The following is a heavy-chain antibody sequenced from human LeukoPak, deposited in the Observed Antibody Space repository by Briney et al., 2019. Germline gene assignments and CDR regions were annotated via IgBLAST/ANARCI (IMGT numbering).Heavy chain of an antibody. V-gene: IGHV3-21*01. Sequence: GGSLRLSCAASGFTFSSYSMNWVRQAPGEGLEWVSSISSSSSYIYYADSVKGRFTISRDNAKNSLYLQMNSLRAEDTAVYYCARDPDIVVVPAATARDVWGKGTTVTVSS. CDR3: ARDPDIVVVPAATARDV. CDR1: GFTFSSYS. J-gene: IGHJ6*04. D-gene: IGHD2-2*01. CDR2: ISSSSSYI.